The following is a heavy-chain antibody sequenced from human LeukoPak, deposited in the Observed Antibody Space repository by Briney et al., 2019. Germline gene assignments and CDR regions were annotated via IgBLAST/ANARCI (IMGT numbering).Heavy chain of an antibody. CDR3: ARNHRVRYYDSSGYYYVGGIIDY. D-gene: IGHD3-22*01. CDR1: GGSISSSNYY. CDR2: IYYSGSI. Sequence: PSETLSLTCTVSGGSISSSNYYWGWIRQPPGKGLEWIGYIYYSGSIYYNPSLKSRVTMSVNTSKNQFSLKLSSVTAVDTAVYYCARNHRVRYYDSSGYYYVGGIIDYWGQGTLVTVSS. V-gene: IGHV4-39*07. J-gene: IGHJ4*02.